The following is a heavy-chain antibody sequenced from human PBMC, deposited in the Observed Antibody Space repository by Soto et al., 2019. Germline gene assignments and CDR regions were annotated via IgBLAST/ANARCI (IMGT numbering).Heavy chain of an antibody. D-gene: IGHD3-3*01. V-gene: IGHV4-34*01. CDR1: GGSFSGYY. Sequence: SETLSLTCAVYGGSFSGYYWSWIRQPPGKGLEWIGEINHSGSTNYNPSLKSRVTISVDTSKNQFSLKLSSVTAADTAVYYCASVNRITIFGVVIIPAGQFDYWGQGTLVTVS. CDR3: ASVNRITIFGVVIIPAGQFDY. J-gene: IGHJ4*02. CDR2: INHSGST.